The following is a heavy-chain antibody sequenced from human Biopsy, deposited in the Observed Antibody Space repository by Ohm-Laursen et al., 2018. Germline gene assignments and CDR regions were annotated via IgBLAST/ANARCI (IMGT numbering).Heavy chain of an antibody. D-gene: IGHD2-2*01. J-gene: IGHJ4*02. CDR1: GFIFSTYT. CDR3: ARNLGVTPGYQDY. Sequence: SLRLSCAASGFIFSTYTMNWVRQAPGEGLEWVSSISSRSSDIYYADSVKGRFTISRDSAKNSLYLQMNSLRAEDTAVYYCARNLGVTPGYQDYWGQGTLVTVSS. CDR2: ISSRSSDI. V-gene: IGHV3-21*01.